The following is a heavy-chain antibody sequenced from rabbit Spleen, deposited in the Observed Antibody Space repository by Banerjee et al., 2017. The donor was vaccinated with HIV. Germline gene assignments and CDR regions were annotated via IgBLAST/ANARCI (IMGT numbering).Heavy chain of an antibody. V-gene: IGHV1S47*01. CDR3: ARSTYGYDDYGDLYYAAMDL. D-gene: IGHD2-1*01. CDR2: IDPIFGRT. Sequence: QEQLVESGGGLVKPEGSLKLSCKASGFDFSVYGLTWVRQAPGKGLEWIGYIDPIFGRTYYASWVNGRFTISSHNAQNTLYLQLNSLTAADTATYFCARSTYGYDDYGDLYYAAMDLWVQGTLVTVS. J-gene: IGHJ6*01. CDR1: GFDFSVYG.